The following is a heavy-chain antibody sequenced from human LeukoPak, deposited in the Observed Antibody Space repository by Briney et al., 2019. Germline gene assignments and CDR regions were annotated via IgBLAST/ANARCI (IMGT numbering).Heavy chain of an antibody. J-gene: IGHJ4*02. CDR3: VKVSIAVAGSDY. CDR1: GFIFSNYW. Sequence: PGGSLRLSCAASGFIFSNYWMTWVRQAPGKGLEWVANIKEDGSEKYYLDSVSGRFTTSRDNAKNSLYLQMNSLRAEDTAVYYCVKVSIAVAGSDYWGQGTLVTVSS. CDR2: IKEDGSEK. D-gene: IGHD6-13*01. V-gene: IGHV3-7*01.